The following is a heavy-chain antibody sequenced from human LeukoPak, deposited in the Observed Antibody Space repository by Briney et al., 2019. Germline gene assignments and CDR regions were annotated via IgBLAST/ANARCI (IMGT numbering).Heavy chain of an antibody. D-gene: IGHD5-24*01. CDR1: GFTFSSYT. CDR3: ASAGRMATVMYYSDY. V-gene: IGHV3-30*04. CDR2: ISYDGRNE. J-gene: IGHJ4*02. Sequence: GRSLRLSCAVSGFTFSSYTMLWVRQAPGKGLEWVAVISYDGRNEYYADSVKGRFTISRDNCRNKLDLQMDSLGAEDTAVYYCASAGRMATVMYYSDYWGRGTLVIVSS.